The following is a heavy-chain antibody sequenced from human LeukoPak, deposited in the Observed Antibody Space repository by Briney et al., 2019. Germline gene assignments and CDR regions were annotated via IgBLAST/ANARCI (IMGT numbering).Heavy chain of an antibody. J-gene: IGHJ4*02. CDR3: ARQEARNYYYEGLDY. V-gene: IGHV3-21*01. CDR2: ISSSSSYI. D-gene: IGHD3-22*01. CDR1: GFTFSSYS. Sequence: GGSLRLSCAASGFTFSSYSMNWVRQAPGKGLEWVSSISSSSSYIYYADSVKGRFTISRDNAKNSLYLQMNSLRPDDTAIYFCARQEARNYYYEGLDYWGPGNLVTVSS.